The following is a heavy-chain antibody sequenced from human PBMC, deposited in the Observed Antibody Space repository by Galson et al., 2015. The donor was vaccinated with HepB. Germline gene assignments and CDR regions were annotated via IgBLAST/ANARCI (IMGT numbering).Heavy chain of an antibody. Sequence: SLRLSCAAPGFTFGYYSMSWVRQAPGKGLQWVSATSGSGAITYYADSVKGRFTISRDNSNNTLYLQMNSLRADDTAVYYCAKDFRIGWNWLDPWGQGTLFTVSP. D-gene: IGHD6-19*01. J-gene: IGHJ5*02. V-gene: IGHV3-23*01. CDR1: GFTFGYYS. CDR3: AKDFRIGWNWLDP. CDR2: TSGSGAIT.